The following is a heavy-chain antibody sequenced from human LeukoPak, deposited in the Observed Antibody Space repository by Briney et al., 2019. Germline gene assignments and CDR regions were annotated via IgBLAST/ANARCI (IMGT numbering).Heavy chain of an antibody. J-gene: IGHJ4*02. CDR3: ARDHSNWNYAPDF. CDR2: INPSSGGT. D-gene: IGHD1-7*01. Sequence: GASVKVSCKASGYTFTGYYMHWVRQAPGQGLEWMGWINPSSGGTNYAQKFQGRVTMTRDTSISTAYMELSRLRSDDTAVYYCARDHSNWNYAPDFWGQGTLVIVSS. V-gene: IGHV1-2*02. CDR1: GYTFTGYY.